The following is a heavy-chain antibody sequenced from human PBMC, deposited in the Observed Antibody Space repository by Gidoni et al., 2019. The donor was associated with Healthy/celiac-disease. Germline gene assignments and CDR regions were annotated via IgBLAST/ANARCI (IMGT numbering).Heavy chain of an antibody. D-gene: IGHD3-9*01. CDR2: IYTSGST. CDR1: GGSISSYY. V-gene: IGHV4-4*07. J-gene: IGHJ6*02. Sequence: QVQLQESGPGLVKPSETLSLTCTVPGGSISSYYWSWLRQPAGKGLEWIGRIYTSGSTNYNPSLKSRVTMSVDTSKNQFSLKLSSVTAADTAVYYCARDTNVPNYDILTGYLYYYYYGMDVWGQGTTVTVSS. CDR3: ARDTNVPNYDILTGYLYYYYYGMDV.